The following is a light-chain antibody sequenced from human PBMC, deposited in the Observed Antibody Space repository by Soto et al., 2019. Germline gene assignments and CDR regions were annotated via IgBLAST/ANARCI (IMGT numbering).Light chain of an antibody. CDR2: EVS. V-gene: IGLV2-8*01. CDR1: SSDIGAYIY. Sequence: QSVLTQPPSASGSPGQSVTSSCTGTSSDIGAYIYVSWYQQHPGKAPKLMISEVSRRPSGVPERFSGSKSGNTVSLTVSGLQADDEAHYYCSSYAGSNNFVFGTGTKVTVL. J-gene: IGLJ1*01. CDR3: SSYAGSNNFV.